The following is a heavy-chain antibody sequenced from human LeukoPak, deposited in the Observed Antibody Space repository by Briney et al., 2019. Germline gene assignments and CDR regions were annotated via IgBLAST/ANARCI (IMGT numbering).Heavy chain of an antibody. CDR3: ARDMTGSGWNDAFDI. CDR1: GASISSDSYY. D-gene: IGHD6-19*01. CDR2: IYSSGNT. J-gene: IGHJ3*02. V-gene: IGHV4-61*02. Sequence: SQTLSLTCTVSGASISSDSYYWSWIRQPAGKGLEWLGRIYSSGNTNYNPALMSRVTISLDTSKNQLSLSLSSVTAADTAVYYCARDMTGSGWNDAFDIWGQGTMVTVSS.